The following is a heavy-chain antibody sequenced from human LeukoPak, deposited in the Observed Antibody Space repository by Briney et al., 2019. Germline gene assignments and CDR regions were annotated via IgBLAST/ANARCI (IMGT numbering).Heavy chain of an antibody. CDR3: AKDIGSYYDY. Sequence: GGSLRLSCVASGFTFSSNGMHWVRQAPGKGLEWVAFIQCDGSKKYYADSVKGRFTISRDNSKNTLYLEMNSLRAEDTAVYYCAKDIGSYYDYWGQGILVTVSS. CDR2: IQCDGSKK. D-gene: IGHD3-10*01. CDR1: GFTFSSNG. J-gene: IGHJ4*02. V-gene: IGHV3-30*02.